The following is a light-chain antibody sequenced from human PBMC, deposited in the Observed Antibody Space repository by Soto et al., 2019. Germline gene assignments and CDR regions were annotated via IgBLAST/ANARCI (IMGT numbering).Light chain of an antibody. V-gene: IGKV3-11*01. J-gene: IGKJ1*01. Sequence: IVLTQSPGTLSLSPGEIAVLSFRASQSVGSLLAWYQHNPGQAPRLLIFDASYRAAGIPARFRGSGSGTDFTLTIDRLEPEDFAVYYCQQRTNWLWTFGPGTKVDIK. CDR1: QSVGSL. CDR2: DAS. CDR3: QQRTNWLWT.